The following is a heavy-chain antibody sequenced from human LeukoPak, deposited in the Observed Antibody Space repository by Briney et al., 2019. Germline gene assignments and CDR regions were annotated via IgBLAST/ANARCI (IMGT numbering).Heavy chain of an antibody. V-gene: IGHV3-7*02. CDR2: IRQDGSQK. J-gene: IGHJ4*02. CDR1: GFTFTDHW. CDR3: ASSGWQINFDY. Sequence: GSLKLSCAASGFTFTDHWRSWVRPAPGKGLEWVGHIRQDGSQKFYLDSVKGRFTISRDNAKKSVFLLMNSLRAEDTGVYYCASSGWQINFDYWGQGTLVTVSS. D-gene: IGHD6-19*01.